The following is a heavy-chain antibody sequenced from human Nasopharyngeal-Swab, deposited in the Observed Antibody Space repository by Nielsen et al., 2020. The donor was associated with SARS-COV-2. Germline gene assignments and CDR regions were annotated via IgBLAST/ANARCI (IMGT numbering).Heavy chain of an antibody. D-gene: IGHD1-7*01. CDR3: TTDHSLELTA. Sequence: GESLKISCAASGFTFSNAWMNWVRQDPGKGLEWVGRIKSKTDGGTTDYAAPVKGRFTISRDDSKNTLYLQMNSLKTEDTAVYYCTTDHSLELTAWGQGTLVTFSS. CDR2: IKSKTDGGTT. CDR1: GFTFSNAW. J-gene: IGHJ4*02. V-gene: IGHV3-15*07.